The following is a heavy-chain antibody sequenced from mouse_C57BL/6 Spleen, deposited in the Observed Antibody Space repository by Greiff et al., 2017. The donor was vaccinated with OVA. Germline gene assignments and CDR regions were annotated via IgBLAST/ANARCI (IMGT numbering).Heavy chain of an antibody. J-gene: IGHJ2*01. D-gene: IGHD3-3*01. CDR2: IDPETGGT. V-gene: IGHV1-15*01. Sequence: VQLQQSGAELVRPGASVTLSCKASGYTFTDYEMHWVKQTPVHGLEWIGAIDPETGGTAYNQKFKGKAILTADKSSSTAYMELRSLTSEDSAVYYCTRVGTGGFDYWGQGTTLTVSS. CDR1: GYTFTDYE. CDR3: TRVGTGGFDY.